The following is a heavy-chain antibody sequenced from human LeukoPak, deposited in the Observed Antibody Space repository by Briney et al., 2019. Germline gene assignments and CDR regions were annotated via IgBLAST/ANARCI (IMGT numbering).Heavy chain of an antibody. CDR1: GFTFRNYW. J-gene: IGHJ4*02. Sequence: GGSLRLSCVVSGFTFRNYWMSWVRQAPGKGLEWLADINADGSEKYYVDSVKGRFTISRDSAKNSLYLQMNSLRAEDTAIYYCARDGTERDWGQGTLVTVSS. D-gene: IGHD6-13*01. CDR2: INADGSEK. CDR3: ARDGTERD. V-gene: IGHV3-7*04.